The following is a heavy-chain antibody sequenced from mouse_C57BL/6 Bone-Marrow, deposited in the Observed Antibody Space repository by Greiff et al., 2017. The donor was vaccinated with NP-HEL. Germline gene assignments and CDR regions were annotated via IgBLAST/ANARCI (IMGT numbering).Heavy chain of an antibody. V-gene: IGHV1-69*01. D-gene: IGHD1-1*01. J-gene: IGHJ3*01. CDR2: IDPSDSYT. Sequence: QVQLKQPGAELVMPGASVKLSCKASGYTFTSYWMHWVKQRPGQGLEWIGEIDPSDSYTNYNQKFKGKSTLTVDKSSSTAYMQLSSLTSEDSAVYYCAREGYYYGFAYWGQGTLVTVSA. CDR1: GYTFTSYW. CDR3: AREGYYYGFAY.